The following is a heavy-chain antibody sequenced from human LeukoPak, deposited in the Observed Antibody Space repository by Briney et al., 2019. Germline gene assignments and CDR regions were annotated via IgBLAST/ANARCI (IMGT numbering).Heavy chain of an antibody. V-gene: IGHV4-59*01. CDR3: ASSRDGYYYYYMDV. CDR1: GGSISSYY. CDR2: IYYNRST. D-gene: IGHD5-24*01. J-gene: IGHJ6*03. Sequence: SETLSLTCTVSGGSISSYYWSWIRQPPGKGLEWIGYIYYNRSTNYNPSLKSRVTISVDTSKNQFSLKLSSVTAADTAVYYCASSRDGYYYYYMDVWGQGTTVTVSS.